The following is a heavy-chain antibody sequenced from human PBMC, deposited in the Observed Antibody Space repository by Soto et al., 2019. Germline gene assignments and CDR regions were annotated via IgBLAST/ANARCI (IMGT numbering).Heavy chain of an antibody. CDR2: ISSSSSYI. CDR3: ARDSYYYGSGSYYTGWFDP. Sequence: LRLSCAASGFTFSSYSMNWVRQAPGKGLEWVSSISSSSSYIYYADSVKGRFTISRDNAKNSLYLQMNSLRAEDTAVYYCARDSYYYGSGSYYTGWFDPWGQGTLVTVSS. D-gene: IGHD3-10*01. CDR1: GFTFSSYS. J-gene: IGHJ5*02. V-gene: IGHV3-21*01.